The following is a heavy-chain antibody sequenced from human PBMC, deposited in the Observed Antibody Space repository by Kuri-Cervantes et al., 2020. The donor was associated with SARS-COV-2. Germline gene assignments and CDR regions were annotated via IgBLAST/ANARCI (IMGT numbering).Heavy chain of an antibody. J-gene: IGHJ4*02. V-gene: IGHV4-59*01. CDR1: GGSISSYY. CDR2: IYYSGST. CDR3: ARWPSWSGSIDY. Sequence: GSLRLSCTVSGGSISSYYWSWIRQPPGKGLEWIGYIYYSGSTNYNPSLKSRVTISVDTSKNQFSLKLSSETAADTAVYYCARWPSWSGSIDYWGQGTLVTVSS. D-gene: IGHD3-3*01.